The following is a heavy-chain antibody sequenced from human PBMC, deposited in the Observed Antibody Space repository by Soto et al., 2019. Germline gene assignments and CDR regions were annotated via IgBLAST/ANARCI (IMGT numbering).Heavy chain of an antibody. CDR3: AGNRDIVLQAAAIRGGMDV. J-gene: IGHJ6*02. CDR2: IIPMFGTA. V-gene: IGHV1-69*12. CDR1: GGTFSSYG. D-gene: IGHD2-2*01. Sequence: QVQLVQSGAEVKKPGSSVKVSCKASGGTFSSYGISWVRQAPGQGLEWMGGIIPMFGTANYAQKFQGRVTVTADEATSTAYMELSSLRSEDTAVYYCAGNRDIVLQAAAIRGGMDVWGQGTTVTVSS.